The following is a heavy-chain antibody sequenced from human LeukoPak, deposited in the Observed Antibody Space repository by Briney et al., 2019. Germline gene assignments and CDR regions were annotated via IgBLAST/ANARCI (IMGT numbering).Heavy chain of an antibody. CDR1: GGTFSSYA. J-gene: IGHJ6*02. CDR2: ISAYNGNT. V-gene: IGHV1-18*01. D-gene: IGHD6-19*01. Sequence: RASVKVSCKASGGTFSSYAISWVRQAPGQGLEWMGWISAYNGNTNYAQKLQGRVTMTTDTSTSTAYMELRSLRSDDTAVYYCARGGSSGWYNYYGMDVWGQGTTVTVSS. CDR3: ARGGSSGWYNYYGMDV.